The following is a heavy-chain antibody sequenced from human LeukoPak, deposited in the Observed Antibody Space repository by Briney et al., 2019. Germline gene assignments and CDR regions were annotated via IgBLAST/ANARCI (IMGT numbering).Heavy chain of an antibody. D-gene: IGHD5-12*01. CDR3: ARMDIVATMGFDY. CDR1: GYTITSFY. J-gene: IGHJ4*02. CDR2: INPSGGST. V-gene: IGHV1-46*01. Sequence: GASVKVSCKASGYTITSFYMHWVRQAPGQGLEWMGIINPSGGSTNYAQKFQGRVTMTRDTSTSTVYIELSSLRSEDTAVYYCARMDIVATMGFDYWGQGTLVTVSS.